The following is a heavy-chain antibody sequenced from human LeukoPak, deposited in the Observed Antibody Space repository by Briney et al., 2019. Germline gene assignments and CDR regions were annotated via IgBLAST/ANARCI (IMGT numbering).Heavy chain of an antibody. V-gene: IGHV3-23*01. CDR1: GFTFTNYA. Sequence: GGSLRLSCAAPGFTFTNYAMTWVRQAPGKGLEWVSAISGSGGSTYYADSVKGRFTISRDKAKNSLYLQMNSLRAEDTAIYYCAREGMVATFDYWGQGTLVTVSS. CDR3: AREGMVATFDY. J-gene: IGHJ4*02. CDR2: ISGSGGST. D-gene: IGHD5-12*01.